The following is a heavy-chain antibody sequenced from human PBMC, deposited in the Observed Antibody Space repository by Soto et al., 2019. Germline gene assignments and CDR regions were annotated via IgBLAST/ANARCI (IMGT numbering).Heavy chain of an antibody. D-gene: IGHD6-19*01. CDR2: IYYSGST. J-gene: IGHJ4*02. CDR3: ASTRYSSGWYRVYFDY. CDR1: GGSISSYY. Sequence: PSETLSLTCTVSGGSISSYYWSWIRQPPGKGLEWIGYIYYSGSTNYNPSLKSRVTISVDTSKNQFSLKLSSVTAADTAVYYCASTRYSSGWYRVYFDYWGQGTLVTVS. V-gene: IGHV4-59*01.